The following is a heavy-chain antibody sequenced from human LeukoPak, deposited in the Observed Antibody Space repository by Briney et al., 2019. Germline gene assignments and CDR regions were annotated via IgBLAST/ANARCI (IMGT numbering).Heavy chain of an antibody. D-gene: IGHD1-1*01. CDR1: GFTLRSYG. Sequence: GGSLRLSWAPCGFTLRSYGVHWVRQAPGKGLEWVAFTRHDTNDKYYDESVRGRFTTSRDNSKNTVYLQMNSLRVEDTAIYYCAKINDDWSFIDYWGQGTLVTVSS. J-gene: IGHJ4*02. CDR3: AKINDDWSFIDY. CDR2: TRHDTNDK. V-gene: IGHV3-30*02.